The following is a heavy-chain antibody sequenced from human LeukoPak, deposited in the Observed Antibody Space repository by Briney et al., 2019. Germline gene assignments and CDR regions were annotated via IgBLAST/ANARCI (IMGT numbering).Heavy chain of an antibody. CDR2: IGTAGDT. V-gene: IGHV3-13*01. CDR1: GFTFSSYD. Sequence: GGSLRLSCAASGFTFSSYDMHWVRHATGKGLEWVSAIGTAGDTYYPGSVKGRFTISRENAKNSLYLQMNSLRAGDTAVYYCARVGLYCTNGVCYTFFDYWGQGTLVTVPS. CDR3: ARVGLYCTNGVCYTFFDY. J-gene: IGHJ4*02. D-gene: IGHD2-8*01.